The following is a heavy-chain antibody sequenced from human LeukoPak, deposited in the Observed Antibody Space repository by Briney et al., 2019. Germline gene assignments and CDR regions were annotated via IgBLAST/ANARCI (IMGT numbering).Heavy chain of an antibody. Sequence: PGGSLRLSCAASGFTFSSYAMSWVRQAPGKGLEWVPAISGSGGSTYYADSVKGRFTISRDNSKNTLYLQMNSLRAEDTAVYYCAKQRGQWLVIDYWGQGTLVTVSS. V-gene: IGHV3-23*01. J-gene: IGHJ4*02. CDR1: GFTFSSYA. CDR2: ISGSGGST. CDR3: AKQRGQWLVIDY. D-gene: IGHD6-19*01.